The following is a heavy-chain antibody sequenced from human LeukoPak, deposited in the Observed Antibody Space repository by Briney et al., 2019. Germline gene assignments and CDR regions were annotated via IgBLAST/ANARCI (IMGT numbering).Heavy chain of an antibody. CDR2: INSDGSIT. CDR3: ARANYHDS. CDR1: GFTFSSNW. J-gene: IGHJ5*02. V-gene: IGHV3-74*03. Sequence: GGSLRLSCVASGFTFSSNWMHWVRQAPGKGLVWVSRINSDGSITAYADSVKGRFTISRDNAKNTQYLQMSNLRAEDTAVYYCARANYHDSWGQGTLVTVSS. D-gene: IGHD3-22*01.